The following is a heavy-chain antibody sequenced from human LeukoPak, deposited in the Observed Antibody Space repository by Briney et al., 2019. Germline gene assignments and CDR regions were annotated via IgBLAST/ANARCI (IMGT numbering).Heavy chain of an antibody. D-gene: IGHD3-10*01. V-gene: IGHV3-23*01. J-gene: IGHJ4*02. CDR2: VSGSGGST. Sequence: GGSLRLSCAASGFTFSSYAMSWVRQAPGKGLEWVSAVSGSGGSTYYADSVKGRFTISRDNSKNTLYLQMNSLRAEDTAVYYCARDRMVRGVIIPTYYFDYWGQGTLVTVSS. CDR1: GFTFSSYA. CDR3: ARDRMVRGVIIPTYYFDY.